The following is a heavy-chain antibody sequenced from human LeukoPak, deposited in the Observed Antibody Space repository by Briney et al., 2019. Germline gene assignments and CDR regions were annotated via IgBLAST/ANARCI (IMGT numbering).Heavy chain of an antibody. D-gene: IGHD3-3*01. CDR2: INHSGST. Sequence: SETLSLTCAVYGGSSSGYYWSWIRQPPGKGLEWIGEINHSGSTNYNPSLKSRVTISVDTSKNQFSLKLSSVTAADTAVYYCASTRVGSGGYPEGYMDVWGKGTTVTVSS. J-gene: IGHJ6*03. CDR3: ASTRVGSGGYPEGYMDV. V-gene: IGHV4-34*01. CDR1: GGSSSGYY.